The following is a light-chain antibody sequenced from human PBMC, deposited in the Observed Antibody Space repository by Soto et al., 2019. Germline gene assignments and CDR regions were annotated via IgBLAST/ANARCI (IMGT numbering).Light chain of an antibody. CDR2: GAS. J-gene: IGKJ1*01. CDR1: QSVSSN. Sequence: EIVMTQSPATLSVSPGERATLSCRASQSVSSNLAWYQQKPGQAPRLLIYGASTRATGIPARFSGSGSETELTLTISSLQSEDFAVYYCQQYNNWPPWTFGQGTKVDI. CDR3: QQYNNWPPWT. V-gene: IGKV3-15*01.